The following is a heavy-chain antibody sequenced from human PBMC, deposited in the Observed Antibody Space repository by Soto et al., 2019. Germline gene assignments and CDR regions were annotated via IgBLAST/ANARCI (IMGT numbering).Heavy chain of an antibody. V-gene: IGHV3-23*01. CDR2: ISGSGGST. CDR1: GFTFSSYA. Sequence: EVQLLESGGGLVQPGGSLRLSCAASGFTFSSYAMSWVRQAPGKGLEWVSAISGSGGSTYYADSVKGRFTISRDNSKNTLYLQMNSLRAEATAVYYCAKVIGATRGAFDIWGQGTMVTVSS. D-gene: IGHD1-26*01. CDR3: AKVIGATRGAFDI. J-gene: IGHJ3*02.